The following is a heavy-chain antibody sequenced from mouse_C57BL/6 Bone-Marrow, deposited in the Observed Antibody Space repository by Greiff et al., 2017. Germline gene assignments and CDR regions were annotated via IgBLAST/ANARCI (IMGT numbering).Heavy chain of an antibody. CDR1: GFTFSSYA. CDR3: ARRGYPGAWFAY. J-gene: IGHJ3*01. D-gene: IGHD2-14*01. Sequence: EVQLVESGGGLVKPGGSLKLSCAASGFTFSSYAMSWVRQTPEKRLEWVATISDGGSYTYYPDNVKGRFTISRDNAKNNLYLQMSHLKSEDTAMYYCARRGYPGAWFAYWGQGTLVTVSA. CDR2: ISDGGSYT. V-gene: IGHV5-4*03.